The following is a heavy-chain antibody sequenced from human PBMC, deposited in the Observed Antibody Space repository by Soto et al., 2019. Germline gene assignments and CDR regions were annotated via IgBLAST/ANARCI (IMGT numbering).Heavy chain of an antibody. V-gene: IGHV1-69*02. CDR3: VRRASREGGNYYYYHYMDV. CDR1: GGTFSSYT. D-gene: IGHD1-26*01. CDR2: IIPILGIA. J-gene: IGHJ6*03. Sequence: GASVKVSCKASGGTFSSYTISWVRQAPGQGLDWMGRIIPILGIANYAQKFQGRVTITADKSTSTAYMELSSLRSEDTAVYYCVRRASREGGNYYYYHYMDVWGKGTTVTVSS.